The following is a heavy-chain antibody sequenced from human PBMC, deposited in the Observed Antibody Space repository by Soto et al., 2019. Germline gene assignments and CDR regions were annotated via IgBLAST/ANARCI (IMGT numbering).Heavy chain of an antibody. Sequence: SETLSLTCTVSGGSLSSSSYYWGWIRQPPGKGLEWIGSIYYSGSTYYNPSLKSRVTISVDTSKNQFSLKLSSVTAADTAVYYCARRVGVDCSGGSCYGEFDYWGQGTLVNVSS. D-gene: IGHD2-15*01. CDR1: GGSLSSSSYY. V-gene: IGHV4-39*01. CDR2: IYYSGST. J-gene: IGHJ4*02. CDR3: ARRVGVDCSGGSCYGEFDY.